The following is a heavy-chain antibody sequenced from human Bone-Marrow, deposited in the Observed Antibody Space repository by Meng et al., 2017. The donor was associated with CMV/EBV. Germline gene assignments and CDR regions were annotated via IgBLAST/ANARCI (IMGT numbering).Heavy chain of an antibody. V-gene: IGHV3-21*01. D-gene: IGHD2-2*01. Sequence: GESLKISCAASGFTFDDYGMSWVRQAPGKGLEWVSSISSSSSYIYYADSVKGRFTISRDNAKNSLYLQMNSLRAEDTAVYYCARAPAAMRPDYWGQGTLVTVSS. CDR2: ISSSSSYI. J-gene: IGHJ4*02. CDR3: ARAPAAMRPDY. CDR1: GFTFDDYG.